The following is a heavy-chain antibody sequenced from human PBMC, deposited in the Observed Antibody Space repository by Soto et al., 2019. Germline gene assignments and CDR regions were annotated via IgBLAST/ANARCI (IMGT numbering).Heavy chain of an antibody. CDR2: VKSSVDGGTT. Sequence: TGGSLRLSCGASGFIFKKAWMGWVRQAPGKGLEWVGRVKSSVDGGTTDYAAPVQGRFSITRDDSRDTLYLQMNSLKTEDTAVYYCTTDGGIMVRPLFDFWGQGTLVTVSS. V-gene: IGHV3-15*01. J-gene: IGHJ4*02. CDR1: GFIFKKAW. D-gene: IGHD3-10*01. CDR3: TTDGGIMVRPLFDF.